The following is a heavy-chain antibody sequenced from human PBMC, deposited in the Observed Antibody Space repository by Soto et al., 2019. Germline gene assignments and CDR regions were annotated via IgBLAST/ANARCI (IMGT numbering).Heavy chain of an antibody. CDR2: ISGSGGKT. CDR3: AKDLRYWGY. J-gene: IGHJ4*02. V-gene: IGHV3-23*01. CDR1: GLTFNMYA. D-gene: IGHD3-16*01. Sequence: PGGSLRLSCAASGLTFNMYAMTWVRQAPGKGLEWVSGISGSGGKTHYADSVKGRFTTSRDNSKNTLYLQMDSLRAEDTAVYYCAKDLRYWGYWGQGALVTVSS.